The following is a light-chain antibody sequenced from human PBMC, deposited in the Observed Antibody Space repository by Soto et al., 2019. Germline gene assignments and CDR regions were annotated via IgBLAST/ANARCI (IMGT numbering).Light chain of an antibody. J-gene: IGKJ5*01. V-gene: IGKV2-24*01. CDR1: QSLVHSDGNTY. CDR3: MQATQFPIT. CDR2: EIS. Sequence: DIVMTQTPLSSPVTLGQPASISCRSSQSLVHSDGNTYLSWLQQRPGQPPRHLIYEISNRFSGVPDRFSGSGAGTDFTLKISRVEAEDVGIYCMQATQFPITFGQGTRLEIK.